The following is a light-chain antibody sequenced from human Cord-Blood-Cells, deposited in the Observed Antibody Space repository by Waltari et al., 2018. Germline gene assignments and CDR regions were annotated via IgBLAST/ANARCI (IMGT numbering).Light chain of an antibody. CDR2: EVS. J-gene: IGLJ2*01. V-gene: IGLV2-8*01. Sequence: QSALTQPPSASGSPGQSVTISCTGTSSDVGGYNYVSWYQQHPGKAPKLMIYEVSKRPSGVPDRFSGSKSGNTASLTGSGLQAEDEADYYCSSYAGSNNLVFVGGTKLTVL. CDR1: SSDVGGYNY. CDR3: SSYAGSNNLV.